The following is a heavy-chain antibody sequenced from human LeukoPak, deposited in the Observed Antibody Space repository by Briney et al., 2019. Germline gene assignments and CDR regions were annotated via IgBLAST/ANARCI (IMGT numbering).Heavy chain of an antibody. CDR3: ARSIIVGATGAFDV. D-gene: IGHD1-26*01. Sequence: GGSLRLSCAASGLSFSSSGMDWVRQAPGKGLEWVSYITATGSTIYYADSVKGRFTISRDNARSSLFLSMSSLRAEDTAVYYCARSIIVGATGAFDVWGQGTMVTVS. CDR1: GLSFSSSG. J-gene: IGHJ3*01. CDR2: ITATGSTI. V-gene: IGHV3-48*03.